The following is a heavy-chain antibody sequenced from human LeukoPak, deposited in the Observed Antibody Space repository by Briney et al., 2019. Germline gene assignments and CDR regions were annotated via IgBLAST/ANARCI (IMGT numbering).Heavy chain of an antibody. CDR2: ITSSSSYI. Sequence: NPGGSLRLSCAASGFTFSSYNMNWVRQAPGKGPEWVSSITSSSSYIYYADSVKGRFTISRDNAKNSLYLQMDSLRVEDTAVYYCARDPYSGSYGPYYYYYMDVWGKGTTVTISS. J-gene: IGHJ6*03. CDR3: ARDPYSGSYGPYYYYYMDV. D-gene: IGHD1-26*01. CDR1: GFTFSSYN. V-gene: IGHV3-21*06.